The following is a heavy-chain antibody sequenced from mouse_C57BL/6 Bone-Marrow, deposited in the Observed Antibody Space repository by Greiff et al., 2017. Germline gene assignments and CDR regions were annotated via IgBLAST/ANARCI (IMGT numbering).Heavy chain of an antibody. CDR1: GYTFTSYW. CDR3: AREMGLRRGYFDV. V-gene: IGHV1-69*01. J-gene: IGHJ1*03. CDR2: IDPSDSYT. Sequence: QVHVKQPGAELVMPGASVKLSCKASGYTFTSYWMHWVKQRPGQGLEWIGEIDPSDSYTNYNQKFKGKSTLTVDKSSSTAYMQLSSLTSEDSAVYYCAREMGLRRGYFDVWGTGTTVTVSS. D-gene: IGHD2-4*01.